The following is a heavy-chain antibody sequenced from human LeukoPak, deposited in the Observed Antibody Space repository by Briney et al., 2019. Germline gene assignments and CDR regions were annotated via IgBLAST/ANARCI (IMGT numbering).Heavy chain of an antibody. CDR1: GYTFTGYY. CDR3: ARAQNYYDSSGYYGIDC. J-gene: IGHJ4*02. Sequence: GASVKVSCKASGYTFTGYYIHWVRQAPGQGLEWMGWINPNNGGTNYVQKFQDRVTMTRDTSISTAYMELSRLRSDDTAVYYCARAQNYYDSSGYYGIDCWGQGTLVTVSS. D-gene: IGHD3-22*01. V-gene: IGHV1-2*02. CDR2: INPNNGGT.